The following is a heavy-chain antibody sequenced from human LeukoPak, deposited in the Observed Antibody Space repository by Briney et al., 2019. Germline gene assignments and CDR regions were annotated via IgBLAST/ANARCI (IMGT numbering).Heavy chain of an antibody. Sequence: GESLKISCKGSVYSFTSYWILWVRRMPGKGLEWMGIIYPGDSDTRYSPSFKAQVTISADKPISTASLQWTTLNAWDTAMFYCGRWLGGGAPEGFDYWGQGPLVTVYS. CDR1: VYSFTSYW. CDR2: IYPGDSDT. V-gene: IGHV5-51*04. CDR3: GRWLGGGAPEGFDY. D-gene: IGHD3-10*01. J-gene: IGHJ4*02.